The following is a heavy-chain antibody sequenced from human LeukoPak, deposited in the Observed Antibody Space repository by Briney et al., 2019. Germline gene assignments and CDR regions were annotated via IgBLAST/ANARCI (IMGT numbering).Heavy chain of an antibody. CDR1: GGSISSSSYY. CDR3: ARVGYCSSTSRYVFAFDI. Sequence: SETLSLTCTVSGGSISSSSYYWSWIRQPPGKGLEWIGYIYYSGSTNYNPSLKSRVTMSVDTSKNQFSLKLSSVTAADTAVYYCARVGYCSSTSRYVFAFDIWGQGTMVTVSS. V-gene: IGHV4-61*05. D-gene: IGHD2-2*03. CDR2: IYYSGST. J-gene: IGHJ3*02.